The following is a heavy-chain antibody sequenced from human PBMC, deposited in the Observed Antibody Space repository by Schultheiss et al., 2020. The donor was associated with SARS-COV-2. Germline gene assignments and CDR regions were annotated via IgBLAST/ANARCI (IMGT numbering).Heavy chain of an antibody. CDR1: GGSISSYY. CDR3: ARGGASSLPFDY. V-gene: IGHV4-59*01. J-gene: IGHJ4*02. Sequence: SETLSLTCTVSGGSISSYYWSWIRQPPGKGLEWIGQINQRGHANYNPSLKSRATISVDTSKNQFSLMLSSVTAADTAVYFCARGGASSLPFDYWGQGALVTVSS. D-gene: IGHD6-13*01. CDR2: INQRGHA.